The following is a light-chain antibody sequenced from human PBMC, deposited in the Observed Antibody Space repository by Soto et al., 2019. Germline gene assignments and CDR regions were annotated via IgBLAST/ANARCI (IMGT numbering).Light chain of an antibody. V-gene: IGLV2-23*01. CDR1: ISDVGAYNL. J-gene: IGLJ2*01. CDR2: EGS. Sequence: QSALTQPASVSGSPEQSITISCTGTISDVGAYNLVSWYQQHPGKAPRLIIYEGSKRPSGISHLFSGSKSDNTASLTISGLQAEDEADYYCCSYAGSSTLVFGGGTKLTVL. CDR3: CSYAGSSTLV.